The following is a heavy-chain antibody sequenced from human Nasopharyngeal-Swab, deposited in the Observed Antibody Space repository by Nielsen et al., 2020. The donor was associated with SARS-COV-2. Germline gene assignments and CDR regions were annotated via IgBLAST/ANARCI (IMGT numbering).Heavy chain of an antibody. CDR3: ARGLSGIVPAPILGLGPYYYYYYMDV. J-gene: IGHJ6*03. CDR2: INHSGST. Sequence: SHTLSLTCAVYGGSFSAYYWGWIRHPPGKGLEWIAEINHSGSTNYNPSLKSRVTLSVDTSTKQFSLELRSVTAADTAVYYCARGLSGIVPAPILGLGPYYYYYYMDVWGKGTTVTVSS. D-gene: IGHD2-2*01. CDR1: GGSFSAYY. V-gene: IGHV4-34*01.